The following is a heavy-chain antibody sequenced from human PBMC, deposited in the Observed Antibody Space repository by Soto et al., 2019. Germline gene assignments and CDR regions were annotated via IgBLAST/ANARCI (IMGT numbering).Heavy chain of an antibody. J-gene: IGHJ4*02. CDR1: GFTFSSYA. V-gene: IGHV3-23*01. CDR2: ISGSGGST. CDR3: AKDPRPTWGGSYLLDY. Sequence: GGSLRLSCAASGFTFSSYAMSWVRQAPGKGLEWVSAISGSGGSTYYADSVKGRFTISRDNSKNTLYLQMNSLRAEDTAVYYCAKDPRPTWGGSYLLDYWGQGTLVTVSS. D-gene: IGHD1-26*01.